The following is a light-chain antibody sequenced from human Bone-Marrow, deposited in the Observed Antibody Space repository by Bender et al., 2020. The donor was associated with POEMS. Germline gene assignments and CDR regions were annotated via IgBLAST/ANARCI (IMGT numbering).Light chain of an antibody. CDR1: SSDVGNYNL. CDR3: CSYAGSSIFV. Sequence: QSALTQPASVSGSPGQSITISCTGTSSDVGNYNLVSWYQQHPGRAPKLIIYEANKRPSGVSNRFSGYMSGNTASLTISGPQAGDEADYHCCSYAGSSIFVFGGGPKLTVL. J-gene: IGLJ2*01. V-gene: IGLV2-23*01. CDR2: EAN.